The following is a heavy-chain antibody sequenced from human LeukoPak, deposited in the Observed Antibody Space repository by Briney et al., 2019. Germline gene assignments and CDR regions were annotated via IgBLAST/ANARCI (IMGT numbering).Heavy chain of an antibody. CDR2: IYYSGSP. Sequence: SETLSLTCTVSGGSISNYYWSWIRQPPGKRLEWIGYIYYSGSPDYSPSLKSRVTMSLDTSRNQFSLKLSSVTAADTAVYYCTRTSASTAIDYWGPGTLVTVSS. CDR3: TRTSASTAIDY. D-gene: IGHD4-17*01. J-gene: IGHJ4*02. V-gene: IGHV4-59*01. CDR1: GGSISNYY.